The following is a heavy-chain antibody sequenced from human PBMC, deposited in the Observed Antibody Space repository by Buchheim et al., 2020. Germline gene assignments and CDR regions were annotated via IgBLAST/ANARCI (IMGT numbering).Heavy chain of an antibody. D-gene: IGHD2-2*01. Sequence: QVQLVQSGAEVKKPGASVKVSCKASGYTFTGYYMHWVRQAPGQGLEWMGRINPNSGGTNHAQKFQGRVTMTRDTSISTAYMELSRLRSDDTAVYYCAIGLGYCSSTSCLGWRTIDYWGQGTL. CDR1: GYTFTGYY. CDR2: INPNSGGT. V-gene: IGHV1-2*06. J-gene: IGHJ4*02. CDR3: AIGLGYCSSTSCLGWRTIDY.